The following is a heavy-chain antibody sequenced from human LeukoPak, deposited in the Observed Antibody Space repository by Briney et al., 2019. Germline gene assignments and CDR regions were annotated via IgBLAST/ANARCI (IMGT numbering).Heavy chain of an antibody. J-gene: IGHJ5*02. CDR2: INPSGGST. D-gene: IGHD3-3*01. Sequence: ASVMVSCKASGYTFTSYYMHWVRQAPGQGLEWMGIINPSGGSTSYAQKFQGRVTMTRDTSTSTVYMELSSLRSEDTAVYYCASLTIFGGPQPHNWFDPWGQGTLVTVSS. CDR3: ASLTIFGGPQPHNWFDP. CDR1: GYTFTSYY. V-gene: IGHV1-46*01.